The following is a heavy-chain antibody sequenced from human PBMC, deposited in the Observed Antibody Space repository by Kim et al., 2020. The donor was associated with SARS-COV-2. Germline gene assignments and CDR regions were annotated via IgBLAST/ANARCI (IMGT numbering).Heavy chain of an antibody. CDR3: AKEIGSGLPLED. V-gene: IGHV3-30*18. CDR2: VGHDGSLQ. D-gene: IGHD3-3*01. J-gene: IGHJ4*02. CDR1: GFTFSNRG. Sequence: GGSLRLSCAASGFTFSNRGMHWVRQAPGKGLDWVAVVGHDGSLQFYADSAKGRFTISRDNSRNTLYLHMSSLRVDDTAVYYCAKEIGSGLPLEDWGQGTL.